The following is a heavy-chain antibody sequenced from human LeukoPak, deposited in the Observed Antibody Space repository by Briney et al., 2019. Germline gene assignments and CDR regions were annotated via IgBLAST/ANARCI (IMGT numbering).Heavy chain of an antibody. V-gene: IGHV3-23*01. CDR1: GFTFSSYA. D-gene: IGHD2-2*02. J-gene: IGHJ6*02. CDR2: ISGSGGST. CDR3: ARDQVVVVPAAISPYYYYYGMDV. Sequence: PGGSLRLSCAASGFTFSSYAMSWVRQAPGKGLEWVSAISGSGGSTYYADSVKGRFTISRDNSKNTLYLQMNSLRAEDTAVYYCARDQVVVVPAAISPYYYYYGMDVWGQGTTVTVSS.